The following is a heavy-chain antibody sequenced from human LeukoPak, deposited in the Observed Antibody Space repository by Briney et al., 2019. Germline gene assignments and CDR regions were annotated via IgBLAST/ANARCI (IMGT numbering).Heavy chain of an antibody. Sequence: GGSLRLSCAASGFTFSSYGMHWVRQAPGKGLEWVAVISYDGSNKHYADSVKGRFTISRDNSKNTLYLQMNSLRAEDTAVYYCARDFRIAALGTYYMDVWGKGTTVTVSS. J-gene: IGHJ6*03. CDR3: ARDFRIAALGTYYMDV. V-gene: IGHV3-30*03. CDR1: GFTFSSYG. D-gene: IGHD6-6*01. CDR2: ISYDGSNK.